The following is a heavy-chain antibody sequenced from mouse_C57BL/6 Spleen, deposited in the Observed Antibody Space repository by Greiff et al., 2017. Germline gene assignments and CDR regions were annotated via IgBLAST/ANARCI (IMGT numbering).Heavy chain of an antibody. CDR1: GYTFTSYW. J-gene: IGHJ2*01. V-gene: IGHV1-50*01. D-gene: IGHD1-1*01. CDR2: IEPSDSNT. Sequence: VQLQQPGAELVQPGASVKLSCKASGYTFTSYWMQWVKQRPGQGLEWIGEIEPSDSNTNYNQKFKGKATLTIYTYSSTAYMQLSSLTSEDSAVYYCARWCDYYKDYWGQGTTLTVSS. CDR3: ARWCDYYKDY.